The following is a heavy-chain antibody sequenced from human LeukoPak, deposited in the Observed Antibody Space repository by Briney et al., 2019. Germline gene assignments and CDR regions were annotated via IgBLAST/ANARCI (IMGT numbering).Heavy chain of an antibody. D-gene: IGHD5-18*01. CDR1: GFNFSSYA. CDR2: ISGSGGST. Sequence: GGSLRLSCAASGFNFSSYAMSWVRQAPGKGLEWVSAISGSGGSTYCADSVKGRFTISRDNSKNTLYVQMNSLRAEDTAVYYCAKDRERDPAMAYSPYYYYYYGMDVWGQGTTVTVSS. CDR3: AKDRERDPAMAYSPYYYYYYGMDV. J-gene: IGHJ6*02. V-gene: IGHV3-23*01.